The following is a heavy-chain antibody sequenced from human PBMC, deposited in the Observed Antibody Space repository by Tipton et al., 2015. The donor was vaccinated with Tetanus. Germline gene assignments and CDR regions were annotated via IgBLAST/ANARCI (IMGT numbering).Heavy chain of an antibody. CDR1: GFTFKSYT. CDR3: AKEALGVLNL. CDR2: ISGSRLTP. D-gene: IGHD3-16*01. Sequence: SLRLSCAASGFTFKSYTMNWLRQAPGNGLEWVAAISGSRLTPYYADSVKGRLTISRDNSKNTLSLQLNSLRADDTATYYCAKEALGVLNLWGKGTTVIVSS. V-gene: IGHV3-23*01. J-gene: IGHJ6*04.